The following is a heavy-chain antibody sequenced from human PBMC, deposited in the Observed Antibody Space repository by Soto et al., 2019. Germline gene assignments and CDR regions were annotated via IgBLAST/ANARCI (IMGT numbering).Heavy chain of an antibody. CDR1: GGSISSSSYY. J-gene: IGHJ4*02. D-gene: IGHD5-12*01. CDR3: ARLGSGYSGYDWDY. Sequence: QLQLQESGPGLVKPSETLSLTCTVSGGSISSSSYYWGWIRQPPGKGLEWIGSIYYSGSTYYNPSLKSRVTISVDTSKSQFSLKLSSVTAADTAVYYCARLGSGYSGYDWDYWGQENLVTVSS. V-gene: IGHV4-39*01. CDR2: IYYSGST.